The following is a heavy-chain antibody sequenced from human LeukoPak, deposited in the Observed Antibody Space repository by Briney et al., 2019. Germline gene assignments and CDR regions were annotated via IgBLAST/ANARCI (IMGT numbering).Heavy chain of an antibody. J-gene: IGHJ4*02. Sequence: GGSLRLSCAASGFTFSSYAMSWVRQAPGKGLEWVSAISGSGGSTYYADSVKGRFIITRDNSTNTLYLQKHSLGAEDEAAFYFAKDVPGYWGQGTLVTVSS. CDR1: GFTFSSYA. CDR2: ISGSGGST. CDR3: AKDVPGY. V-gene: IGHV3-23*01.